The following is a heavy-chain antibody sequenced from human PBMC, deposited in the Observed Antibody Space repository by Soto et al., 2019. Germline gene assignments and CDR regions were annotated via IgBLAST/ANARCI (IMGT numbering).Heavy chain of an antibody. CDR3: ARVVPGAEAWFGP. D-gene: IGHD2-2*01. CDR1: GYTLSNYG. CDR2: ISLYSDGT. Sequence: ASVKVSCKTSGYTLSNYGITWVRQAPGQPLEWLGWISLYSDGTNYAQKFQGRVSMTTDTSTTTAYMELRSLRSDDTAVYYCARVVPGAEAWFGPWGQGTLVTVSS. J-gene: IGHJ5*02. V-gene: IGHV1-18*01.